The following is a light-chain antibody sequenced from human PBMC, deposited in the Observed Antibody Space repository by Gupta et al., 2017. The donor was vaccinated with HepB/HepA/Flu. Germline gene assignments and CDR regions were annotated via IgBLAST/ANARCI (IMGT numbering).Light chain of an antibody. CDR2: AAT. V-gene: IGKV3-20*01. J-gene: IGKJ1*01. Sequence: ETLLTQSPDTLSLSPGDRATLSCRARQYINGDFWVWYQQKPGQAPRLLLYAATRAATGVPDRFSGSGSGTDFTLTINRLEPEDFAVYYCQQYAALPWEFGQGTRVEMK. CDR1: QYINGDF. CDR3: QQYAALPWE.